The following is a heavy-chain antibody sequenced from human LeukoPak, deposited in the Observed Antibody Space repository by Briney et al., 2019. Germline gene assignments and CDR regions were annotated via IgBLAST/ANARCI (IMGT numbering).Heavy chain of an antibody. CDR1: GFTFSSYE. J-gene: IGHJ3*02. CDR3: ARVALYCSGGSCHPMGAFDI. CDR2: ISSSGSTI. D-gene: IGHD2-15*01. Sequence: PGGSLRLSCAASGFTFSSYEMNWVRQAPGKGLEWVSYISSSGSTIYYADSVKGRFTISRDNAKNSLYLQMNSLRAEDTAVYYCARVALYCSGGSCHPMGAFDIWGQGTMVTVSS. V-gene: IGHV3-48*03.